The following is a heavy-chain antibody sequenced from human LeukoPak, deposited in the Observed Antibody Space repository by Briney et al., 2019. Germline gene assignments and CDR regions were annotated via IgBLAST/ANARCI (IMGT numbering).Heavy chain of an antibody. Sequence: HPGGSLRLSCAASGFTFSSYEMNWVRQAPGKGLEWVSYISSSGSTIYYADSVKGRFTISRDNAKNSLYLQMNSLRAEDTAVYYCCIAIIMITFGGVIAGGYFDYWGQGTLVTVSS. V-gene: IGHV3-48*03. D-gene: IGHD3-16*02. CDR2: ISSSGSTI. CDR3: CIAIIMITFGGVIAGGYFDY. J-gene: IGHJ4*02. CDR1: GFTFSSYE.